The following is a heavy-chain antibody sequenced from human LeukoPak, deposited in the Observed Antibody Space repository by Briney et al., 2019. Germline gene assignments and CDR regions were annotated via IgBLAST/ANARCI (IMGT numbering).Heavy chain of an antibody. Sequence: ASVKVSCKASGYTFTGYYMHWVRQAPGQGLEWMGWINPNSGGTNYAQKFQGRVTMTGDTSISTAYMELSRLRSDDTAVYYCARDASGYSSSSWFDPWGQGTLVTVSS. CDR1: GYTFTGYY. CDR3: ARDASGYSSSSWFDP. CDR2: INPNSGGT. V-gene: IGHV1-2*02. D-gene: IGHD6-13*01. J-gene: IGHJ5*02.